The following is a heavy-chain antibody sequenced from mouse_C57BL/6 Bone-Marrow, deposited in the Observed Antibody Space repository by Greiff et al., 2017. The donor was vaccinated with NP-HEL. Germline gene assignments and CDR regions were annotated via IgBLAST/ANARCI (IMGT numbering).Heavy chain of an antibody. J-gene: IGHJ3*01. CDR1: GFNIKDYY. CDR3: VLITTVWGFAY. D-gene: IGHD1-1*01. Sequence: VQLQQSGAELVWPGASVKLSCTASGFNIKDYYMHWVKQRPEQGLEWIGRIDPEDGDTEYAPKFQGKATMTADTSSNTAYLQLSSLTSEDTAVYYSVLITTVWGFAYWGQGTLVTVSA. V-gene: IGHV14-1*01. CDR2: IDPEDGDT.